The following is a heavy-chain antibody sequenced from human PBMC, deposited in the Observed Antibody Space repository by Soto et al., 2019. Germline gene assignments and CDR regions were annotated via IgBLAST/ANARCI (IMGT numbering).Heavy chain of an antibody. V-gene: IGHV2-5*02. Sequence: QITLKESGPPLVKPTQTLTLTCTFSGFSLSSTRMAVGWIRQPPGKALEWLALIYWDDDKRYSPFLKSRLTITTXTXENQVVLTMSNMDPVDTARYYCAHIVVAGLGYYFDYWGQGTLVTVSS. CDR1: GFSLSSTRMA. CDR2: IYWDDDK. J-gene: IGHJ4*02. CDR3: AHIVVAGLGYYFDY. D-gene: IGHD6-19*01.